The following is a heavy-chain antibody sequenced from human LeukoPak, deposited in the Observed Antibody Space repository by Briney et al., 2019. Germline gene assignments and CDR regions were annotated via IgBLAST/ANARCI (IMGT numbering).Heavy chain of an antibody. CDR3: ARHFDPNYGGYSAFDY. CDR2: MYHSGST. V-gene: IGHV4-39*01. D-gene: IGHD4-23*01. CDR1: GGSISSSSYY. Sequence: PSETLSLTCTVSGGSISSSSYYWGWIRQPPGKGLEWIGSMYHSGSTYYNPSLKSRVTISVDTSKSQFSLKLSSVTAADTAVYYCARHFDPNYGGYSAFDYWGKGTLVTVSS. J-gene: IGHJ4*02.